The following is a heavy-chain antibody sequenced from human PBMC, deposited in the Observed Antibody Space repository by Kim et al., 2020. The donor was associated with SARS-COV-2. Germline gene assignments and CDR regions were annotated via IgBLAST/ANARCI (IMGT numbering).Heavy chain of an antibody. D-gene: IGHD3-10*01. Sequence: GGSLRLSCAASGFTFSSYAMSWVRQAPGKGLEWVSAISGSGGSTYYADSVKGRFTISRDNSKNTLYLQMNSLRAEDTAVYYCAKGLPYGSGSSGAFDIWGQGTMVTVSS. CDR3: AKGLPYGSGSSGAFDI. CDR1: GFTFSSYA. J-gene: IGHJ3*02. V-gene: IGHV3-23*01. CDR2: ISGSGGST.